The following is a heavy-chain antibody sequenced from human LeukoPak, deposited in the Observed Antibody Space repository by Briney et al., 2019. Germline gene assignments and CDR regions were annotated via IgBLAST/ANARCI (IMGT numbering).Heavy chain of an antibody. J-gene: IGHJ4*02. Sequence: SETLSLTCTVSGGSISSGGYYWSWIRQHPGKGLEWIGYIYYSGSTYYNPSLKSRVTISVDTSKNQFSLKLSSVTAADTAVYCCARGIVATLFHWGQGTLVTVSS. V-gene: IGHV4-31*03. CDR1: GGSISSGGYY. CDR2: IYYSGST. CDR3: ARGIVATLFH. D-gene: IGHD5-12*01.